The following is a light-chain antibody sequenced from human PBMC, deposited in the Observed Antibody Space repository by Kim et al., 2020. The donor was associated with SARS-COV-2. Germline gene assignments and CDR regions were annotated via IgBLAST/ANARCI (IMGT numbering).Light chain of an antibody. CDR1: QSVKGK. CDR2: GGS. J-gene: IGKJ1*01. V-gene: IGKV3-15*01. CDR3: EEYDGWAGWA. Sequence: CAGGRGSRACRASQSVKGKVGWYRQEAGQAPRLLVQGGSSRAGERPGRCSGSGCGREFTLTISRLESEDFAVYDGEEYDGWAGWALGEGTKVDIK.